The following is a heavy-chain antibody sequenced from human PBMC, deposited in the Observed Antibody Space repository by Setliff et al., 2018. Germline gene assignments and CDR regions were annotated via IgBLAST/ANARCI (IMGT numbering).Heavy chain of an antibody. CDR1: GASINNHY. V-gene: IGHV4-59*11. D-gene: IGHD2-15*01. CDR2: VSHSGST. Sequence: PSETLSLTCTVSGASINNHYWAWIRQPPGKGLEWIGYVSHSGSTDYNPSLRSRVTVSVDTSRIHFSLKLRSVTAADTAVHYCARAPGRQDYHYMELWGKGTTVTVSS. J-gene: IGHJ6*03. CDR3: ARAPGRQDYHYMEL.